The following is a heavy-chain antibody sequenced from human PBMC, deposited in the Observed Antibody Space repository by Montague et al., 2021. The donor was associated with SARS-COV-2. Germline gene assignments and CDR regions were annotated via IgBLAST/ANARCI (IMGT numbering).Heavy chain of an antibody. CDR1: RFTFSTSD. Sequence: SLRLSCAASRFTFSTSDFHWVRQGRGRGLEWVSAIGRGFDTYYEESVRGRFTIFRDNARNSLILQMNSLTVGDTAVYYCARELEDDVTASWALDMWGQGTLVTVSS. CDR3: ARELEDDVTASWALDM. D-gene: IGHD2-21*02. CDR2: IGRGFDT. V-gene: IGHV3-13*01. J-gene: IGHJ4*02.